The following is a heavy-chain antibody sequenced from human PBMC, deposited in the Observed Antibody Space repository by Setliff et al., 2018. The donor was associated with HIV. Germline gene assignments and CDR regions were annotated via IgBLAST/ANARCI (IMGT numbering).Heavy chain of an antibody. Sequence: GGSLRLSCAASGFTFSSYGMHWVRQAPGKGLEWVAVTWYDGRNKYYADSVKGRFTISRDISKNTLYLQMNSLRAEDTAVYYCAKEGAPGYGMDVWGQGTTVTVSS. CDR1: GFTFSSYG. CDR3: AKEGAPGYGMDV. J-gene: IGHJ6*02. CDR2: TWYDGRNK. V-gene: IGHV3-30*02.